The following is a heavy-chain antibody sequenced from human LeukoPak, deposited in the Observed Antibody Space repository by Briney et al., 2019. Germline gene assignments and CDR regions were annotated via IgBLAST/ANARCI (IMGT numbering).Heavy chain of an antibody. D-gene: IGHD2-8*01. CDR1: GFTVSSNY. V-gene: IGHV3-64*01. J-gene: IGHJ4*02. CDR3: ARARRSVRGLMPYYFDY. Sequence: GGSLRLSCAASGFTVSSNYMSWVRQAPGKGLEYVSAISSNGGSTYYANSVKGRFTISRDNSKNTLYLQMGSLRAEDMAVYYCARARRSVRGLMPYYFDYWGQGTLVTVSS. CDR2: ISSNGGST.